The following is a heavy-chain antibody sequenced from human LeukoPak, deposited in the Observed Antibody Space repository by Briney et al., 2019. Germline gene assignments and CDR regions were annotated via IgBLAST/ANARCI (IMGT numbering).Heavy chain of an antibody. V-gene: IGHV1-2*02. CDR1: GHTFSDYY. CDR2: IVPDSGGA. CDR3: STEDKYCSGGNCGKY. J-gene: IGHJ4*02. Sequence: ASLKVSCKTSGHTFSDYYVHWVRQVPGQGLEWMGYIVPDSGGADFDQRFQGRVTLTRNKSIRTIYMELTSLRYDDTAVYYCSTEDKYCSGGNCGKYWGQGTLVTVSS. D-gene: IGHD2-15*01.